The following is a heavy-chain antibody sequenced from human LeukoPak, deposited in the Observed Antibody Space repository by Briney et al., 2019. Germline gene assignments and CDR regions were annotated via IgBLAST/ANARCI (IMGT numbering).Heavy chain of an antibody. D-gene: IGHD2-15*01. J-gene: IGHJ3*02. CDR1: GFTFRRYD. CDR2: ISGNGDST. CDR3: ALYCSGGSCYSMGGAFDI. Sequence: GGSLRLSCAASGFTFRRYDMSWVRQAPGKGLEWVSAISGNGDSTYYVDSVKGRFTISRGNSKNTLYLQMNSLRAEDTAVYYCALYCSGGSCYSMGGAFDIWGQGTVVTVSS. V-gene: IGHV3-23*01.